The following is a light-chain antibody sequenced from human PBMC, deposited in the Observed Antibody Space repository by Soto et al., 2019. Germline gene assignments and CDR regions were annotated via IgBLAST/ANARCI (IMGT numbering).Light chain of an antibody. CDR3: QQTYSTPFT. CDR2: AAS. V-gene: IGKV1-39*01. J-gene: IGKJ3*01. Sequence: IQMTQSPSSLSASVGDRVTITCRASQRIDNYLNWYHQKPGIAPKLLIYAASNLQSGVPSRFSGSGSGTDFTLTISNLQPEDFATYYCQQTYSTPFTFGPGTKVDI. CDR1: QRIDNY.